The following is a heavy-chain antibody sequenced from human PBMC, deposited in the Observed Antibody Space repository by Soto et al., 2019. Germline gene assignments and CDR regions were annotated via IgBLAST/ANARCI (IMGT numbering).Heavy chain of an antibody. CDR2: INPNSGGT. CDR3: APSTYSCGSYDLSAHPPSDRFDY. D-gene: IGHD6-19*01. CDR1: GYTFTDYY. V-gene: IGHV1-2*02. J-gene: IGHJ4*02. Sequence: ASVKVSCKASGYTFTDYYIHWVRQAPGQGLEWMGWINPNSGGTKYAQNFQGRVTMTSENSITTAHMELSRLRSDDTAVYFCAPSTYSCGSYDLSAHPPSDRFDYWGQGTLVTVSS.